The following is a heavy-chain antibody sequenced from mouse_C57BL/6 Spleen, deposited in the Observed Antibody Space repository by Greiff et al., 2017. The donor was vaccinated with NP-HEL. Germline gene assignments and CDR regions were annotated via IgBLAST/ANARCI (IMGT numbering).Heavy chain of an antibody. CDR3: ARRYSNYGGDAIDC. J-gene: IGHJ4*01. Sequence: DVMLVESGGGLVKPGGSLKLSCAASGFTFSDYGMHWVRQAPEKGLEWVAYISSGSSTIYYADTVKGRFTISRDNAKNTLFLQMTSLRSEDTAMYYCARRYSNYGGDAIDCWGQGTSVTVSS. CDR1: GFTFSDYG. D-gene: IGHD2-5*01. CDR2: ISSGSSTI. V-gene: IGHV5-17*01.